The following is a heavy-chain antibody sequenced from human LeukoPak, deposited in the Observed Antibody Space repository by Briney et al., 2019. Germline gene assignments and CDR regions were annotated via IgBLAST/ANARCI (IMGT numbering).Heavy chain of an antibody. CDR3: ARGTRPMIAGRDAFDI. V-gene: IGHV5-51*01. J-gene: IGHJ3*02. Sequence: GESLKISCKGSGYSFTSYWIGWVRQRPGKGLEWMGIIYPGDSDTRYSPSFQGQVTISADKSITTAYLQWSSLKASDTAMYYCARGTRPMIAGRDAFDIWGQGTMATVSS. CDR2: IYPGDSDT. D-gene: IGHD1-1*01. CDR1: GYSFTSYW.